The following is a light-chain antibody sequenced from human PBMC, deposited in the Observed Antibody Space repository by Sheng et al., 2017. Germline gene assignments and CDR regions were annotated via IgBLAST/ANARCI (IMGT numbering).Light chain of an antibody. CDR1: QGITTS. Sequence: DIQMTQSPSSLSASVGDRVTITCRASQGITTSLAWYQQKPGKAPKLLVYAASRLESGVPARFSGGGSGTYFTLTISGLQPEDVATYYCLKYNSAPXTFGQGTKVEIK. J-gene: IGKJ1*01. CDR3: LKYNSAPXT. V-gene: IGKV1-NL1*01. CDR2: AAS.